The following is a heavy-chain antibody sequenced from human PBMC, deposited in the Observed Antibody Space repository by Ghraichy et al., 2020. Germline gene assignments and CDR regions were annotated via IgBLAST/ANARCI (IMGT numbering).Heavy chain of an antibody. CDR3: ARAANREYYDFWSGYQSTYFDY. V-gene: IGHV3-21*01. CDR2: ISSSSSYI. D-gene: IGHD3-3*01. CDR1: GFTFSSYS. Sequence: GGSLRLSCAASGFTFSSYSMNWVRQAPGKGLEWVSSISSSSSYIYYADSVKGRFTISRDNAKNSLYLQMNSLRAEDTAVYYCARAANREYYDFWSGYQSTYFDYWGQGTLVTVSS. J-gene: IGHJ4*02.